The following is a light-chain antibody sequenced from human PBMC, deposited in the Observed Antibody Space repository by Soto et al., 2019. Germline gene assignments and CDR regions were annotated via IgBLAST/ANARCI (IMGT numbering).Light chain of an antibody. CDR3: LQDNSYPRT. CDR2: ATS. V-gene: IGKV1-6*01. J-gene: IGKJ1*01. Sequence: IQMTQSPSSLSASVGDRVTITCRASQGIRNDLGWYQQGPGKAPKLLIYATSNLQTGVPSRFSVSGSGTNFTFTLCSLRPEDLATYSCLQDNSYPRTFGQGTKVDIK. CDR1: QGIRND.